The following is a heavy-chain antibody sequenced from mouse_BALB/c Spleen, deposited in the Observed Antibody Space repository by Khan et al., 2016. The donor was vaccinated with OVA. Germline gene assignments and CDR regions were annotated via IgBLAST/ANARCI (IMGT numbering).Heavy chain of an antibody. CDR2: INPHIGET. Sequence: VQLKESGPELVKPGASVKISCKASGYSFTGYFMNWVMQSHGKSLEWIGRINPHIGETFYNQKFRDKATLTVDESSSTAHMELRSLASEDSAVXYCARTYGSDFDYWGQGTTLTASS. J-gene: IGHJ2*01. D-gene: IGHD1-1*01. CDR1: GYSFTGYF. CDR3: ARTYGSDFDY. V-gene: IGHV1-20*02.